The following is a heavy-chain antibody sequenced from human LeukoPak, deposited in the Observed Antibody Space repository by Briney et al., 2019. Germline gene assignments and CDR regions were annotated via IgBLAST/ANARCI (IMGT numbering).Heavy chain of an antibody. V-gene: IGHV1-69*13. CDR1: GGTFSSYA. CDR2: IIPIFGTA. J-gene: IGHJ4*02. D-gene: IGHD3-10*01. Sequence: SVKVSCKASGGTFSSYAISWVRQAPGQGLEWMGGIIPIFGTANYAQKFQGRVTITADESTSTAYMELSSLRSEDTAVYYCARDPGYMVRGYFDYWGQGTLVTVSS. CDR3: ARDPGYMVRGYFDY.